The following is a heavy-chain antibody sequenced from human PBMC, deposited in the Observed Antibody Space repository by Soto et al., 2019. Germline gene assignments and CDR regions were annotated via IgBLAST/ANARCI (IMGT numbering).Heavy chain of an antibody. CDR1: GFTFSSYA. CDR2: ISGSGGST. J-gene: IGHJ6*03. Sequence: GGSLRLSCAASGFTFSSYARSWVRQAPGKGLEWVSAISGSGGSTYYADSVKGRFTISRDNSKNTLYLQMNSLRAEDTAVYYCAKGVLHYYYYMDVWGKGTTVTVSS. D-gene: IGHD6-13*01. V-gene: IGHV3-23*01. CDR3: AKGVLHYYYYMDV.